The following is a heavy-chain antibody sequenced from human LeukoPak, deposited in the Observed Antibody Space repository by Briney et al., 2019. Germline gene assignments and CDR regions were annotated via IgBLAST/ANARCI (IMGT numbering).Heavy chain of an antibody. Sequence: SQTLSLTCTVSGGSISSGSYYWSWIRQPAGKGLEWIGRIYTSGSTNYNPSLKSRVTISVDTSKNQFSLKLSSVTAADTAVYYCARALRSSGYYLYWGQGTLATVSS. CDR3: ARALRSSGYYLY. CDR1: GGSISSGSYY. J-gene: IGHJ4*02. V-gene: IGHV4-61*02. CDR2: IYTSGST. D-gene: IGHD3-22*01.